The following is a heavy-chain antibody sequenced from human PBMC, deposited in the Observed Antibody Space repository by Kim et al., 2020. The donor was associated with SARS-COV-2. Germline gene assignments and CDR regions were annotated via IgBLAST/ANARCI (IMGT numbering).Heavy chain of an antibody. CDR2: ISWNSGSI. V-gene: IGHV3-9*01. CDR3: AKDGRGAGSWADYYYYGMDV. Sequence: GGSLRLSCAASGFTFGDYAMHWVRQAPGKGLEWVSGISWNSGSIGYADSVKGRFTISRDNAKNSLYLQMNSLRAEDTALYYCAKDGRGAGSWADYYYYGMDVWGQGTTVTVSS. J-gene: IGHJ6*02. D-gene: IGHD6-13*01. CDR1: GFTFGDYA.